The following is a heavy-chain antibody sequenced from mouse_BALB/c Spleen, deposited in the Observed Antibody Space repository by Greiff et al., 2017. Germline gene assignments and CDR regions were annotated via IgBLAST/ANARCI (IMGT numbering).Heavy chain of an antibody. J-gene: IGHJ1*01. CDR2: INPSSGYT. CDR3: ARSVNRYFDV. V-gene: IGHV1-4*02. CDR1: GYTFTSYT. Sequence: QVQLQQSAAELARPGASVKMSCKASGYTFTSYTMHWVKQRPGQGLEWIGYINPSSGYTEYNQKFKDKTTLTADKSSSTAYMQLSSLTSEDSAVYYCARSVNRYFDVWGAGTTVTVSS.